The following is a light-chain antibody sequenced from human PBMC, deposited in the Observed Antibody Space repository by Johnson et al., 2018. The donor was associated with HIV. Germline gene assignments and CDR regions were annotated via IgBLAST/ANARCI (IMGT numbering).Light chain of an antibody. CDR1: SSNIGNND. CDR2: DNN. CDR3: ATWDSSLSVYV. J-gene: IGLJ1*01. V-gene: IGLV1-51*01. Sequence: QSVLTQPPSVSAAPGQKVTISCSGSSSNIGNNDVSWYQQLPGTAPKLLIYDNNKRPSGIPDRFSGSKSGTSATLVITGLQTGDEADYHCATWDSSLSVYVFGTGTKVTVL.